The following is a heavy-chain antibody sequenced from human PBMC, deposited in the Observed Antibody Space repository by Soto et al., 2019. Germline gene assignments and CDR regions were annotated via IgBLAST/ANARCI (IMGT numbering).Heavy chain of an antibody. J-gene: IGHJ3*02. CDR3: AKGDAFDI. CDR2: IYYSGST. Sequence: XXGSISSYYWSWIRQPPGKGLEWIGYIYYSGSTNYNPSLKSRVTISVDTSKNQFSLKLSSVTAADTAVYYCAKGDAFDIWGQGTMVTVSS. CDR1: XGSISSYY. V-gene: IGHV4-59*01.